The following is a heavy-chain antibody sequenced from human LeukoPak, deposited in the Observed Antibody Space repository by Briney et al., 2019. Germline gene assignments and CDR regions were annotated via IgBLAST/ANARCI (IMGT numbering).Heavy chain of an antibody. CDR3: ARDRQQWLAQGFDP. V-gene: IGHV3-21*01. D-gene: IGHD6-19*01. CDR2: ISSSSSYI. J-gene: IGHJ5*02. Sequence: GGSLRLSCAASGFTFSSYSMNWVRQAPGKGLEWGSSISSSSSYIYYADSVKGRFTISRDNAKNSLYLQMNSLRAEDTAVYYCARDRQQWLAQGFDPWGQGTLVTVSS. CDR1: GFTFSSYS.